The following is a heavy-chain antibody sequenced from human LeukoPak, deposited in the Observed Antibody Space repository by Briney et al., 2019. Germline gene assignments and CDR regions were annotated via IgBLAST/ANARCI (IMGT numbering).Heavy chain of an antibody. CDR3: AKEGPHSGSYPDAFDI. CDR1: GFTFSVYG. Sequence: GGSPRLSCAASGFTFSVYGMHWVRQAPGKGLEWVTVIWYDGSNKYYADSVKGRFTISRDNSKNTLYLQMNSLRAEDTAVYCCAKEGPHSGSYPDAFDIWGQGTMVTVSS. D-gene: IGHD1-26*01. CDR2: IWYDGSNK. V-gene: IGHV3-33*06. J-gene: IGHJ3*02.